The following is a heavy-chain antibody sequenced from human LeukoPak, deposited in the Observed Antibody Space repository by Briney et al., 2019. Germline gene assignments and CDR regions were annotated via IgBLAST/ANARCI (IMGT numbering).Heavy chain of an antibody. CDR3: ARDPTYYYDSSGYYYMSLMYYFDY. V-gene: IGHV3-30-3*01. J-gene: IGHJ4*02. D-gene: IGHD3-22*01. Sequence: GGSLRLSCAASGFTVSSNYMSWVRQAPGKGLEWVAVISYDGSNKYYADSVKGRFTISRDNSKNTLYLQMNSLRAEDTAVYYCARDPTYYYDSSGYYYMSLMYYFDYWGQGTLVTVSS. CDR2: ISYDGSNK. CDR1: GFTVSSNY.